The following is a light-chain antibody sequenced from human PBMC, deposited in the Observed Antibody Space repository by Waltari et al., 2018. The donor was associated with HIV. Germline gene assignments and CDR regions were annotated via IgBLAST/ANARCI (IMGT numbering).Light chain of an antibody. Sequence: EIVLTQSPATLSLSPGERATLSCRASKSVSSYLAWYQQNPGQAPRLLIYDASNRATGIPARFSGSGSGTDFTLTISSLEPEDFAVYYCQQRSNWPRLTFGGGTKVEIK. CDR1: KSVSSY. CDR2: DAS. CDR3: QQRSNWPRLT. V-gene: IGKV3-11*01. J-gene: IGKJ4*01.